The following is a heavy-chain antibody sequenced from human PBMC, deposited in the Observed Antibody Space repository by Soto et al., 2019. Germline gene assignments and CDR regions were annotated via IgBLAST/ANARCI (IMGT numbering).Heavy chain of an antibody. Sequence: PGGSLRLSCAASGFTFSSYGMHWVRQAPGKGLEWVAVISYDGGNKYYADSVKGRFTISRDNSKNTLYLQMNSLRAEDTAVYYCAKGPFYGSGSYYSDYWGQGTLVTVSS. CDR3: AKGPFYGSGSYYSDY. CDR2: ISYDGGNK. CDR1: GFTFSSYG. V-gene: IGHV3-30*18. D-gene: IGHD3-10*01. J-gene: IGHJ4*02.